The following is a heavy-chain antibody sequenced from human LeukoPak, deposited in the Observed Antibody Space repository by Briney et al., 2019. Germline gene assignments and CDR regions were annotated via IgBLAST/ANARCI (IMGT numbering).Heavy chain of an antibody. J-gene: IGHJ4*02. V-gene: IGHV6-1*01. CDR3: ARMVGLVSDY. Sequence: QTHSLTCAISGDSVSSNSAAWNWIRQSPSRGLEWLGRTCYRSKWYSYYAPSVKSRITINPDTPKNQFSLQLKSVTPEDTAVYYCARMVGLVSDYWGQGTLVTVSS. D-gene: IGHD3-10*01. CDR1: GDSVSSNSAA. CDR2: TCYRSKWYS.